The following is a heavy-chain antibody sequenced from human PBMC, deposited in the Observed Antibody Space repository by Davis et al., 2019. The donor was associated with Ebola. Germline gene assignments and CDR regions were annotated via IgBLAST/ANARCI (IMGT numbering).Heavy chain of an antibody. Sequence: SETLSLTCTVSGGSISSYYWSWIRQPPGKGLEWIGYIYYSGSTHYNPSLKSRVTISVDTSKNQFSLKLSSVTAADTAVYYCARHRPQKINMVRPYYYGMDVWGQGTTVTVSS. D-gene: IGHD3-10*01. V-gene: IGHV4-59*08. CDR3: ARHRPQKINMVRPYYYGMDV. CDR2: IYYSGST. CDR1: GGSISSYY. J-gene: IGHJ6*02.